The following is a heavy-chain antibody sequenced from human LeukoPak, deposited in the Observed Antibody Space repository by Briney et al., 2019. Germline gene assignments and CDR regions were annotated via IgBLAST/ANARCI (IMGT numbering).Heavy chain of an antibody. CDR2: IIPILGIA. D-gene: IGHD1-26*01. CDR1: GGTFSSYA. CDR3: ARVILPDYYYYGMDV. V-gene: IGHV1-69*04. J-gene: IGHJ6*02. Sequence: ASVKVSCKASGGTFSSYAISWVRQAPGQGLEWMGRIIPILGIANYAQKFQGRVTITADKSTSTAYMELSSLRSEDTAVYYCARVILPDYYYYGMDVWGQGTTVTVSS.